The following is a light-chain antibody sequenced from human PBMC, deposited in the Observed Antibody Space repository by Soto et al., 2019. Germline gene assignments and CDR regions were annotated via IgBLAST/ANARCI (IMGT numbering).Light chain of an antibody. J-gene: IGKJ1*01. CDR2: DAS. Sequence: DIQMTQSPSTLSASVGDRVTITCRASQSISSWLAWYQQKPGKAPKLLIYDASSLESGGPSRFSGSESGTEFTLAIISLQPDDFATYYCQQYNSYSWTVGQGTKVEIK. CDR1: QSISSW. CDR3: QQYNSYSWT. V-gene: IGKV1-5*01.